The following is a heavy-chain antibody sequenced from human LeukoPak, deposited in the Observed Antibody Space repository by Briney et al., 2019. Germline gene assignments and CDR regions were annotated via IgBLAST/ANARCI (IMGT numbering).Heavy chain of an antibody. D-gene: IGHD5-12*01. CDR2: ISSSGTTI. V-gene: IGHV3-48*01. Sequence: GGSLRLSCAASGFTFSSYSMNWVRQAPGKGLEWVSYISSSGTTIYYADSVKGRFTISRDKAKNSLYLQMNSLRAEDTAIYYCAREGMVATFDYWGQGTLVTVSS. CDR3: AREGMVATFDY. J-gene: IGHJ4*02. CDR1: GFTFSSYS.